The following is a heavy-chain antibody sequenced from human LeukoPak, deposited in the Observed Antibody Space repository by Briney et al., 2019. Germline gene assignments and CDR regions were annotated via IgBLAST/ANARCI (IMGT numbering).Heavy chain of an antibody. V-gene: IGHV3-21*01. CDR1: GFTVSSNY. J-gene: IGHJ4*02. CDR2: ISSSSSYI. D-gene: IGHD6-19*01. Sequence: PGGSLRLSCAASGFTVSSNYMSWVRQAPGKGLEWVSSISSSSSYIYYADSAKGRFTISRDNAKNSLYLQMNSLRAEDTAVYYCARDRNIAVAGPPNDYWGQGTLATVSS. CDR3: ARDRNIAVAGPPNDY.